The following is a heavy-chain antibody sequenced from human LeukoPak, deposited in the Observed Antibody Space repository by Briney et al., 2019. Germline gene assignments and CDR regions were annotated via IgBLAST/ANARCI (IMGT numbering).Heavy chain of an antibody. V-gene: IGHV3-23*01. J-gene: IGHJ4*02. CDR2: ISGNGGST. D-gene: IGHD1-14*01. Sequence: GGSLRLSCAASGFTFSNSGMSWVRQAPGKGLEWVSGISGNGGSTYYADSVKGRFTISRDNSKNTLYLQMDSLGAEDTAVYCCVRDGGAGFDYWGQGTLVTVSS. CDR3: VRDGGAGFDY. CDR1: GFTFSNSG.